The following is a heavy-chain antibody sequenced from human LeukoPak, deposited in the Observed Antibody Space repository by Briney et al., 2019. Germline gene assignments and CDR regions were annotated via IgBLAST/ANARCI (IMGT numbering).Heavy chain of an antibody. CDR1: GGSISSSNW. V-gene: IGHV4-4*02. Sequence: SGTLSLTCAVSGGSISSSNWWSWIRQPPGKGLEWIGEIYHSGSANYNPSLKSRVTISVDKSKNQFSLNLSSLTAADTAVYYCARGRGGYNHRFFDYWGQGTLVTVSS. CDR3: ARGRGGYNHRFFDY. D-gene: IGHD5-24*01. J-gene: IGHJ4*02. CDR2: IYHSGSA.